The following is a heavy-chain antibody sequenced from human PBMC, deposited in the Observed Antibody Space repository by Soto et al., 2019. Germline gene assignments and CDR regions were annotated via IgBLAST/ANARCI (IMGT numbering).Heavy chain of an antibody. CDR1: RLTFSSYG. J-gene: IGHJ4*02. D-gene: IGHD6-13*01. CDR3: ARVHSSSYHYFDY. Sequence: GGSLRLSCGASRLTFSSYGMHWVRQAPGKGLEWVALISYDESKKYYADSVKGRFTISRDNSKNTLYLQMGSLRAEDTAVYYCARVHSSSYHYFDYWGQGTVVTVSS. CDR2: ISYDESKK. V-gene: IGHV3-30*03.